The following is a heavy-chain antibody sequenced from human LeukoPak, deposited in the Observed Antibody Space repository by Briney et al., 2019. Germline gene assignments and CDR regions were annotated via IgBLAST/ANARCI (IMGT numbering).Heavy chain of an antibody. J-gene: IGHJ3*02. Sequence: PGGSLRLSCVASGITFSTFALTWVRQAPGKGRAWVSALSRDGANTYYADSAKGRFTISRDNANNLLYLQMDSLRAEDTAVYYCAKPTMAVAGTDWIDAFDIWGQGTMVTVSS. CDR1: GITFSTFA. CDR3: AKPTMAVAGTDWIDAFDI. V-gene: IGHV3-23*01. CDR2: LSRDGANT. D-gene: IGHD6-19*01.